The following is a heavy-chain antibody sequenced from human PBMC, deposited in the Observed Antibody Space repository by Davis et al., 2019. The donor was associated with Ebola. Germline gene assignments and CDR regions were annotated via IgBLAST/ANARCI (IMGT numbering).Heavy chain of an antibody. Sequence: PGGSLRLSCAASGFTFSNAWMSWVRQAPGKGLEWVSSITKSGDAKYYADSVKGRFTISRDNSKNTLYLQMNSLRAEDTAVYYCARDRWFDYWGQGTLATVSS. V-gene: IGHV3-23*01. CDR3: ARDRWFDY. D-gene: IGHD6-13*01. J-gene: IGHJ4*02. CDR1: GFTFSNAW. CDR2: ITKSGDAK.